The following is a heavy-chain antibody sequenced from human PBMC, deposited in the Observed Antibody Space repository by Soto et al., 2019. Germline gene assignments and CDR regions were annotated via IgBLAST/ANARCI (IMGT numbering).Heavy chain of an antibody. D-gene: IGHD3-10*01. V-gene: IGHV1-69*02. CDR3: PSSYSSVYRAFDY. CDR1: GDTFNFYS. Sequence: QVQLVQSGAEVKRPGSSVKVSCKASGDTFNFYSINWVRQAPGLGLEWMGRVNPIVSMSNYAQKFQGRVTMTADKSTSTPYMELSSLRSEHTAIYYCPSSYSSVYRAFDYWGQGALVTVSS. J-gene: IGHJ4*02. CDR2: VNPIVSMS.